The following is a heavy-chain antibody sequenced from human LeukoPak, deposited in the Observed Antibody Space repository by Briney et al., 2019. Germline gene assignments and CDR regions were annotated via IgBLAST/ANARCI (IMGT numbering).Heavy chain of an antibody. D-gene: IGHD2-21*02. CDR1: GGSISSYY. J-gene: IGHJ3*02. Sequence: SETLSLTCTVSGGSISSYYWSWIRQPAGKGLEWIGRIYTSGSTNYNPSLKSRVTMSVDTPKNQFSLKLSSVTAADTAVYYCARDPMVGDESAFDIWGQGTMVTVSS. V-gene: IGHV4-4*07. CDR3: ARDPMVGDESAFDI. CDR2: IYTSGST.